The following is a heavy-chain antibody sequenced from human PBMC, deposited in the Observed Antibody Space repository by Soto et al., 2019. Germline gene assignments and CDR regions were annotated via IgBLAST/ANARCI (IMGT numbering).Heavy chain of an antibody. CDR3: ARVYFSSSGWYKDYYYMAV. D-gene: IGHD6-19*01. V-gene: IGHV3-7*01. Sequence: GGSLRLSCAASGFTFSSYWMSWVRQAPGKGLEWVANIKQDGSEKYYVDSVKGRFTISRDNAKNSLYLQMNSLRAEDTAVYYCARVYFSSSGWYKDYYYMAVWGKGTTVTVSS. CDR1: GFTFSSYW. CDR2: IKQDGSEK. J-gene: IGHJ6*03.